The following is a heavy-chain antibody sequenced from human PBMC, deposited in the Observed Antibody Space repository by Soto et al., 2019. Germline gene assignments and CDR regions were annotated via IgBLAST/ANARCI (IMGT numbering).Heavy chain of an antibody. J-gene: IGHJ4*02. CDR1: GYSISSSNW. CDR2: IYYSGTT. Sequence: QVQLQESGPGLVKPSDTLSLTCAVSGYSISSSNWWGWIRQPPGKGLEWIGYIYYSGTTYYNPSLKGRVTMSLDTSKTQCSLRLTSVTAVDTAVYYCAGREIQGPIDYWGQGTMVTVSS. V-gene: IGHV4-28*01. CDR3: AGREIQGPIDY. D-gene: IGHD1-26*01.